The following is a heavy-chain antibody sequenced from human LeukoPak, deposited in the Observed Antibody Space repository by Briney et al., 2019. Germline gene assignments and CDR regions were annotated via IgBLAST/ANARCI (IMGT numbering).Heavy chain of an antibody. Sequence: ASVKVSCKASGYTFTSYGISWVRQAPGQGLEWMGWISAYNGNTNYAQKFQGRVTITADKSTSTAYMELSRLRSDDTAVYYCARSRRMAVNWFDPWGQGTLVTVSS. CDR1: GYTFTSYG. CDR3: ARSRRMAVNWFDP. D-gene: IGHD5-24*01. J-gene: IGHJ5*02. CDR2: ISAYNGNT. V-gene: IGHV1-18*01.